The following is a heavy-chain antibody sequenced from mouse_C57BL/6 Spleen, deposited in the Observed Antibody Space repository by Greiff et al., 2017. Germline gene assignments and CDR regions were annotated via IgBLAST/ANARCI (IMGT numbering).Heavy chain of an antibody. J-gene: IGHJ4*01. Sequence: GGGLVQPKGSLKLSCAASGFSFNTYAMNWVRQAPGKGLEWVARIRSKSNNYATYYADSVKDRFTISRDDSESMLYLQMNNLKTEDTAMYYCVRHGIYYGNYYYAMDYWGQGTSVTVSS. CDR2: IRSKSNNYAT. V-gene: IGHV10-1*01. CDR1: GFSFNTYA. D-gene: IGHD2-1*01. CDR3: VRHGIYYGNYYYAMDY.